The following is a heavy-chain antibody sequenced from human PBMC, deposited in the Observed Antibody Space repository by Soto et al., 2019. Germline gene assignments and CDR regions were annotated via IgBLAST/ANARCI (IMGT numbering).Heavy chain of an antibody. CDR2: IDKVGTDS. CDR1: EFTFSGLS. J-gene: IGHJ6*03. V-gene: IGHV3-74*01. Sequence: EVQLVESGGGLVQPGGSLSLSCAASEFTFSGLSVHWVRQAPGKGLVWVSGIDKVGTDSTYADSVKGRFTSSRDNAKNTVYLQLTSLSVEDTGVYYCARGWFGPDVWGKGTTVTVSS. CDR3: ARGWFGPDV. D-gene: IGHD3-10*01.